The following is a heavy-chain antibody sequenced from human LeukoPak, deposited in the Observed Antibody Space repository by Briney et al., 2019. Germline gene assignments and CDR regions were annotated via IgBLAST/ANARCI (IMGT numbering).Heavy chain of an antibody. J-gene: IGHJ3*02. CDR2: INPNSGGT. D-gene: IGHD6-13*01. V-gene: IGHV1-2*02. CDR3: ARSPIAENHDAFDI. CDR1: GYTFTSYY. Sequence: ASVKVSCKASGYTFTSYYMHWVRQAPGQGLEWMGWINPNSGGTNYAQKFQGRVTMTRDTSISTAYMELSRLRSDDTAVYYCARSPIAENHDAFDIWGQGTMVTVSS.